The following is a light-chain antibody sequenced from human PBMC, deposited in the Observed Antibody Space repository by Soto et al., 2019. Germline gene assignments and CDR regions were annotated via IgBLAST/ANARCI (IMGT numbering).Light chain of an antibody. J-gene: IGKJ1*01. Sequence: EIVLTQSPGALSLSPGERATLSCRASQSVSSNLAWYQQKPGQAPRLLIYGTSTRATGIPARFSGSGSGTEFTLTISSLQSEDFAVYYCQQFYNWPPRTFGQGTKVDIK. CDR2: GTS. V-gene: IGKV3-15*01. CDR1: QSVSSN. CDR3: QQFYNWPPRT.